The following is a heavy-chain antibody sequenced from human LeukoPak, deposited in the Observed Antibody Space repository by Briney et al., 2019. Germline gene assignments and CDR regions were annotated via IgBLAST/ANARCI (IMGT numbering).Heavy chain of an antibody. J-gene: IGHJ3*02. Sequence: GGSLRLSCAASGFTFSSNWMSWVRQAPGKGLEWVANIKQDGSEKYYVDSVRGRFTISRDNAKNSLHLQMNSLRAEDTAVYYCAREDSVVGDAFDIWGQGTMVTVSS. D-gene: IGHD2-2*01. CDR2: IKQDGSEK. V-gene: IGHV3-7*01. CDR3: AREDSVVGDAFDI. CDR1: GFTFSSNW.